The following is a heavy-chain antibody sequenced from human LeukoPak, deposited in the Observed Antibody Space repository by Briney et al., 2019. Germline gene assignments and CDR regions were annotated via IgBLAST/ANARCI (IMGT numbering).Heavy chain of an antibody. CDR1: GYIFSDHY. D-gene: IGHD6-13*01. CDR3: ARGAEAETSPLDF. J-gene: IGHJ4*02. CDR2: INPKSGAA. V-gene: IGHV1-2*02. Sequence: AAAVTVSCKASGYIFSDHYMHWVRQAPGQGREWLGWINPKSGAADYAQQFRGRVTMTRDTSIKTDYMEMKRVTSDDTAVYCARGAEAETSPLDFWGQGTLVIVS.